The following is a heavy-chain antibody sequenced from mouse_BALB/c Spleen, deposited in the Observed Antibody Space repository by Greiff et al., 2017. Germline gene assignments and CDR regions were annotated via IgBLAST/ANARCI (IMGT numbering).Heavy chain of an antibody. CDR2: IWAGGST. D-gene: IGHD1-1*01. J-gene: IGHJ3*01. Sequence: QVQLKESGPGLVAPSQSLSITCTVSGFSLTSYGVHWVRQPPGKGLEWLGVIWAGGSTNYNSALMSRLSISKDNSKSQVFLKMNSLQTDDTAMYYCARDSFSAYYGSSYVAYWGQGTLVTVSA. CDR1: GFSLTSYG. V-gene: IGHV2-9*02. CDR3: ARDSFSAYYGSSYVAY.